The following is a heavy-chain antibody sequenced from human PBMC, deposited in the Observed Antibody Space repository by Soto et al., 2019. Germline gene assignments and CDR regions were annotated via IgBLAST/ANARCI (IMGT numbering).Heavy chain of an antibody. D-gene: IGHD6-6*01. CDR3: ARHEALEYSSWSIIY. CDR1: GYSFTSYW. CDR2: IDPSDSYT. V-gene: IGHV5-10-1*01. Sequence: PGESLKISCKGSGYSFTSYWISWVRQMPGKGLEWMGRIDPSDSYTNYSPSFQGHVTISADKSISTAYLQWSSLKASDTAMYYCARHEALEYSSWSIIYWGQGTLVTVSS. J-gene: IGHJ4*02.